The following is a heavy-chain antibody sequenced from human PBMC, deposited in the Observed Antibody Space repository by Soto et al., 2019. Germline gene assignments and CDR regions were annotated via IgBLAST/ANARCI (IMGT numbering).Heavy chain of an antibody. CDR3: ARGSSDWFPYFDF. D-gene: IGHD3-9*01. J-gene: IGHJ4*02. CDR1: GYTFTSHA. CDR2: INTGNGNT. Sequence: ASVKVSCKASGYTFTSHALHWVRQAPGQGLEWMGWINTGNGNTKCSQRFQGRVTIIRDTSATTVYMDLRSLKSEDTAVYYCARGSSDWFPYFDFWGQGTLVTVSS. V-gene: IGHV1-3*04.